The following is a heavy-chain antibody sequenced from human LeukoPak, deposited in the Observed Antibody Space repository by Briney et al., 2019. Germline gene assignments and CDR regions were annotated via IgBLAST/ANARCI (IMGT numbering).Heavy chain of an antibody. Sequence: PSETLSLTCAVSGGSISSSNWWSWVRQPPGKGLEWIGEIYHSGSTNYNPSLKSRVTTSVDKSKNQFSLKLSSVAAADTAVYYCARGSLQNWFDPWGQGTLVTVSS. V-gene: IGHV4-4*02. CDR2: IYHSGST. CDR3: ARGSLQNWFDP. D-gene: IGHD3-10*01. CDR1: GGSISSSNW. J-gene: IGHJ5*02.